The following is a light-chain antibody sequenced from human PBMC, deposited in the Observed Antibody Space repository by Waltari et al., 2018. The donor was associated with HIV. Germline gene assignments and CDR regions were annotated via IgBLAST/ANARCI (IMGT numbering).Light chain of an antibody. CDR1: SSDVGGYNS. Sequence: QSALTQPASVSGSPGQSITISCTGTSSDVGGYNSVSWYQQHPGKAPKLMIYDVSNRPSGVSNRFSGSKSGNTASLTISGLQAEDEADYYCSSYTSNITRVFGGGTKLTVL. J-gene: IGLJ3*02. CDR2: DVS. CDR3: SSYTSNITRV. V-gene: IGLV2-14*03.